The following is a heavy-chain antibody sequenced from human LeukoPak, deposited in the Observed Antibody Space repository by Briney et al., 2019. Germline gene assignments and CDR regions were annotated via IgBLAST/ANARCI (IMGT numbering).Heavy chain of an antibody. Sequence: SETLSLTCAVYGGSFSGYYWSWIRQPPGKGLEWIGEINHSGSTNYNPSLESRVTISVDTSKNQFSLKLSSVTAADTAAYYCARGRYCSSTSCFRPFDYWGQGTLVTVSS. J-gene: IGHJ4*02. D-gene: IGHD2-2*01. V-gene: IGHV4-34*01. CDR2: INHSGST. CDR1: GGSFSGYY. CDR3: ARGRYCSSTSCFRPFDY.